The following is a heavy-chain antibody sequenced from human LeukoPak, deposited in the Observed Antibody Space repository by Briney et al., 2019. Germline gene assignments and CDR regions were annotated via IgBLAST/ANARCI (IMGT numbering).Heavy chain of an antibody. CDR3: ARGWVFCSGGSCYYPQKYYFDY. V-gene: IGHV4-34*01. D-gene: IGHD2-15*01. J-gene: IGHJ4*02. Sequence: SETLSLTCAVYGGSFSGYYWSWIRQPPGEGLEWIGEINHSGSTNYNPSLKSRVTISVDTSKNQFSLKLSSVTAADTAVYYCARGWVFCSGGSCYYPQKYYFDYWGQGTLVTVSS. CDR2: INHSGST. CDR1: GGSFSGYY.